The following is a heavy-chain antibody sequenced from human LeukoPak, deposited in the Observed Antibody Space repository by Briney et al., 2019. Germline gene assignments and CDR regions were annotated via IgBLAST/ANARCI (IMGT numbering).Heavy chain of an antibody. Sequence: GGSLRLSCAASGFTFSNYWMTWVRQAPGKGLEWVANIKQEGSEKYYVDSVKGRFTISRDNSKNTLYLQMNSLRAEDTAVYYCAKDPTGDYGDYYFDYWGRGTLVTVSS. D-gene: IGHD4-17*01. CDR2: IKQEGSEK. V-gene: IGHV3-7*01. J-gene: IGHJ4*02. CDR3: AKDPTGDYGDYYFDY. CDR1: GFTFSNYW.